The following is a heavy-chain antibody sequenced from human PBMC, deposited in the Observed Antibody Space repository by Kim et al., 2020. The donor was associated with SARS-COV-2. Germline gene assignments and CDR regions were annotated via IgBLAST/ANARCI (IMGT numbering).Heavy chain of an antibody. Sequence: ASVKVSCKASGYTFTSYGISWVRQAPGQGLEWMGWISAYNGNTNYAQKLQGRVTMTTDTSTSTAYMELRSLRSDDTAVYYCARDFQDADYYYGMDVWGQGTTVTVSS. J-gene: IGHJ6*02. CDR3: ARDFQDADYYYGMDV. CDR1: GYTFTSYG. CDR2: ISAYNGNT. V-gene: IGHV1-18*04.